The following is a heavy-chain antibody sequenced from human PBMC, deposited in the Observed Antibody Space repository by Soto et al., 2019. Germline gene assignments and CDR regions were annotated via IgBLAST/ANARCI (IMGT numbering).Heavy chain of an antibody. J-gene: IGHJ5*02. Sequence: SETLSLTCAVSGGSISSGGYSWSWIRQPAGKGVEWIGYSYQSGSTXYNPSLKXXVTISLDRSKNXFSLKXRSVTAAGTAVYYCARVPDRWGQGTLVTXSS. D-gene: IGHD2-2*01. CDR1: GGSISSGGYS. CDR3: ARVPDR. V-gene: IGHV4-30-2*01. CDR2: SYQSGST.